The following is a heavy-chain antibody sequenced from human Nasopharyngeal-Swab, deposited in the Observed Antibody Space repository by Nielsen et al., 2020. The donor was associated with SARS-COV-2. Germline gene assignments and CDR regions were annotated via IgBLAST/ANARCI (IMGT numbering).Heavy chain of an antibody. D-gene: IGHD5-12*01. CDR2: ISSSSSTI. CDR1: GFTFSSYS. CDR3: ARAGGGYSGYVGY. J-gene: IGHJ4*02. Sequence: GESLQISCAASGFTFSSYSMNWVRQAPGKGLEWVSYISSSSSTIYYADSVKGRFTISSDNAKNSLYLQMNSLRAEGTAVYYCARAGGGYSGYVGYWGQGTLVTVSS. V-gene: IGHV3-48*04.